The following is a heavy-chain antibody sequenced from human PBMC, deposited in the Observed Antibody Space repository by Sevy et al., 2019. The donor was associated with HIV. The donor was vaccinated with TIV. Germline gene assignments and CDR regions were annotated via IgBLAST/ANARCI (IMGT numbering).Heavy chain of an antibody. J-gene: IGHJ4*02. CDR1: GYTFINYG. CDR2: ISVYNGYI. Sequence: ASVKVSCKTSGYTFINYGFSWVRQAPGQGLEWMGFISVYNGYINYAQKFQGRVTVTTDTSTATGYMELKSLRDDDTAIYYCVRDECDTGVFLDFWDQGTLVTVSS. CDR3: VRDECDTGVFLDF. D-gene: IGHD2-8*02. V-gene: IGHV1-18*01.